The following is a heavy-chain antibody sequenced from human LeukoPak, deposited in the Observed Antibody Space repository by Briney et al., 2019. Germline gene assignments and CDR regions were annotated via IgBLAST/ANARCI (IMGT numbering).Heavy chain of an antibody. CDR1: GFTFSNAW. J-gene: IGHJ6*04. CDR2: ISSSGSTI. Sequence: GESLRLSCAASGFTFSNAWMNWVRPAPGKGLEWVSYISSSGSTIYYADSVKGRFTISRDNAKNSLYLQMNSLRAEDTAVYYCAELGITMIGGVWGKGTTVTISS. D-gene: IGHD3-10*02. V-gene: IGHV3-48*04. CDR3: AELGITMIGGV.